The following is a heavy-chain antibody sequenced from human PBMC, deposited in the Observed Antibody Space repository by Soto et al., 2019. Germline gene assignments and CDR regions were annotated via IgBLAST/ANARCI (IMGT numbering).Heavy chain of an antibody. CDR2: ISAYNGYT. Sequence: VASVKVSCKASGYTFTSYAMHWVRQAPGQGLEWMGWISAYNGYTNYAQKLQGRVTMTTDTSSSTAYMELRSLRSDDTAVYYCAITSSGPQEAFDIWGQGTMVTVSS. CDR1: GYTFTSYA. J-gene: IGHJ3*02. D-gene: IGHD6-19*01. CDR3: AITSSGPQEAFDI. V-gene: IGHV1-18*01.